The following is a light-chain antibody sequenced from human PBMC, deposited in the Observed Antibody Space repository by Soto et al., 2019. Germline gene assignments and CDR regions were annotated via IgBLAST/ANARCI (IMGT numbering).Light chain of an antibody. Sequence: EIVLTQSPATLSLSPGERATLSCRASQNVANYLDWYQQKPGQAPRLLIYGASIRATGIPDRFSGSGSGTDFTLTISRLEPEDFAVYYCQQYGSSGTFGQGTKVDI. V-gene: IGKV3-20*01. CDR3: QQYGSSGT. CDR1: QNVANY. CDR2: GAS. J-gene: IGKJ1*01.